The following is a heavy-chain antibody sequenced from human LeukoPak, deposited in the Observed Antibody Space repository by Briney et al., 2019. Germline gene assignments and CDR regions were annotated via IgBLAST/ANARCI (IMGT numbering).Heavy chain of an antibody. V-gene: IGHV3-30*18. Sequence: GGSLRLSCAASGFTFSSYGMHWVRQAPGKGLEWVAVLSYDGSSTYYADSVRGRFTISRDNSKNTLYLQMDSLRTEDTAVYYCVKDVSTGWYGSLDYWGQGTLVTVSS. J-gene: IGHJ4*02. CDR3: VKDVSTGWYGSLDY. D-gene: IGHD6-19*01. CDR1: GFTFSSYG. CDR2: LSYDGSST.